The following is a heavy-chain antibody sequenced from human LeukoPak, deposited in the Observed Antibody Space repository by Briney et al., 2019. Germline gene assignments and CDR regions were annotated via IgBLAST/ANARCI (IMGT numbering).Heavy chain of an antibody. CDR3: AKAAAPGVVIRWFDP. J-gene: IGHJ5*02. D-gene: IGHD2/OR15-2a*01. V-gene: IGHV3-23*01. CDR2: ISGSGDST. Sequence: GGSLRLSCAASGFTFTSYAMSWVRQAPGKGLEWVSAISGSGDSTYYADSVKGRFTISRDNSKNTLHLQMNSLRAEDTAVYFCAKAAAPGVVIRWFDPWGQGTLVSVSS. CDR1: GFTFTSYA.